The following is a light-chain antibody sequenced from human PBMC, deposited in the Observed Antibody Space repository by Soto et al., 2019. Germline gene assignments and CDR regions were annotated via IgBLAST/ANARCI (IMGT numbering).Light chain of an antibody. J-gene: IGLJ2*01. V-gene: IGLV2-23*01. CDR2: EGF. CDR1: SSDVGGSGL. Sequence: QSALTQPASVSGSPGQSITISCTGTSSDVGGSGLVSWYQFHPGKAPKLLIFEGFKRPSGVSNRFSGSKSGSTASLTISGLQAEDADDYYCCSYAGRSTWDVVFGGGTKLTVL. CDR3: CSYAGRSTWDVV.